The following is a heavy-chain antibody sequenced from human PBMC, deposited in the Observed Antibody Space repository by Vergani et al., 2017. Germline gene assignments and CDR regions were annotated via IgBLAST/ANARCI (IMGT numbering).Heavy chain of an antibody. CDR1: GGYFSGYY. CDR2: INHSGST. Sequence: QVQLQQWGAGLLKPSETLSLTCAVYGGYFSGYYWRWIRQHPGKGLEWIGEINHSGSTNYNPSLKSRVTISVDTSKNQFSLKLSSVTAADTAVYYCARCPSKQIYYYYYYYVDVWGRGTAVTVSS. CDR3: ARCPSKQIYYYYYYYVDV. V-gene: IGHV4-34*01. J-gene: IGHJ6*03. D-gene: IGHD3-3*01.